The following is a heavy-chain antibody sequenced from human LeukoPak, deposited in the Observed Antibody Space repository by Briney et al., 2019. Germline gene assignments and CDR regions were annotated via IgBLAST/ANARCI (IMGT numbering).Heavy chain of an antibody. J-gene: IGHJ5*02. D-gene: IGHD6-13*01. CDR2: INPNSGGT. Sequence: ASVKVSCKASGYTFTDYYINWVRQAPGQGLEWMGWINPNSGGTNYAQKFQGRVTMTRDTSISTAYMELSRLRSDDTAVYYCARGSTRIAAAGTRKNWFDPWGQGTLVTVSS. CDR1: GYTFTDYY. CDR3: ARGSTRIAAAGTRKNWFDP. V-gene: IGHV1-2*02.